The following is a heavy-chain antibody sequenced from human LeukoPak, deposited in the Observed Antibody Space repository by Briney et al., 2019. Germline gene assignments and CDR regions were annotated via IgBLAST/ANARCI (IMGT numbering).Heavy chain of an antibody. D-gene: IGHD3-3*01. CDR2: INTNTGNP. V-gene: IGHV7-4-1*02. J-gene: IGHJ4*02. Sequence: ASVKVSCKASGYTFTSYAMNWVRQAPGQGLEWMGWINTNTGNPTYAQGFTGRFVFSLDTSVSTAYLQISSLKAEDTAVYYCARPSGEWFYDGYYFDYWGQGTLVTVSS. CDR3: ARPSGEWFYDGYYFDY. CDR1: GYTFTSYA.